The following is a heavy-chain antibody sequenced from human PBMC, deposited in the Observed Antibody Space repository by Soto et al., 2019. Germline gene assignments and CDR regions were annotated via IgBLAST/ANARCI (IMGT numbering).Heavy chain of an antibody. CDR3: ARGKGATFYYYYGMDV. CDR2: INPNSGGT. D-gene: IGHD1-26*01. J-gene: IGHJ6*02. Sequence: GASVKGSCKASGYTFTGYYMHWVRQAPGQGLEWMGWINPNSGGTNYAQKFQGRVTMTRDTSISTAYMELSRLRSDDTAVYYCARGKGATFYYYYGMDVWGQGTTVTVS. CDR1: GYTFTGYY. V-gene: IGHV1-2*02.